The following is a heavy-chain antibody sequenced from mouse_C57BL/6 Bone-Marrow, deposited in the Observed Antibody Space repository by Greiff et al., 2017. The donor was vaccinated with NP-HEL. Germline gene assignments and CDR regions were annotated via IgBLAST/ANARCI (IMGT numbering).Heavy chain of an antibody. V-gene: IGHV1-19*01. CDR1: GYTFTDYY. Sequence: VQLQQSGPVLVKPGASVKMSCKASGYTFTDYYMNWVKQSHGKSLEWIGVINPYNGGTSYNQKFKGKATLTVDKSSSTAYMELNSLTSEDSAVYYCASFYYYGNMDYAMDYWGQGTSVTVSS. CDR2: INPYNGGT. D-gene: IGHD1-1*01. J-gene: IGHJ4*01. CDR3: ASFYYYGNMDYAMDY.